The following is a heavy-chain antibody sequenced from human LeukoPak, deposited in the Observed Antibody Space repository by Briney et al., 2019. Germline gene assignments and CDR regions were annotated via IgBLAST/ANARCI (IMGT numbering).Heavy chain of an antibody. Sequence: PGGSLRLSCAASGFTFSGYGMHWVRQAPGEGLEWVAFIQYDGSNKYYADSVKGRFTISRDNSKKTLYLQMNSLRAEDTAVYYCARVFHYDFWSGYYDYWGQGTLVTVSS. CDR2: IQYDGSNK. J-gene: IGHJ4*02. CDR3: ARVFHYDFWSGYYDY. V-gene: IGHV3-30*02. D-gene: IGHD3-3*01. CDR1: GFTFSGYG.